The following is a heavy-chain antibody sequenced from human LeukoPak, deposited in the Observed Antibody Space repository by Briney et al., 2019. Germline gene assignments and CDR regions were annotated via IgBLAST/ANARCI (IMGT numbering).Heavy chain of an antibody. D-gene: IGHD1-26*01. CDR1: GGTLSSYA. Sequence: SVKVSCKASGGTLSSYAISWVRQAPGQGLEWMGRIIPILGIANYAQKFQGRVTITADKSTSTAYMELSSLRSEDTAVYYCATVSIVGATFDYWGQGTLVTVSS. V-gene: IGHV1-69*04. CDR3: ATVSIVGATFDY. CDR2: IIPILGIA. J-gene: IGHJ4*02.